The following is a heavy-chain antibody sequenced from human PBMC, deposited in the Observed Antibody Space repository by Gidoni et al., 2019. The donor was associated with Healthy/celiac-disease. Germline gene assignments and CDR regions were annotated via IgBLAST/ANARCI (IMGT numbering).Heavy chain of an antibody. Sequence: SWIRQPPGKGLECIGEINHSGSTNYNPSLKSRVTISVDTSKNQFSLKLSSVTAADTAVYYCAGKGWFREFRYWGQGTLVTVSS. CDR3: AGKGWFREFRY. CDR2: INHSGST. D-gene: IGHD3-10*01. V-gene: IGHV4-34*01. J-gene: IGHJ4*02.